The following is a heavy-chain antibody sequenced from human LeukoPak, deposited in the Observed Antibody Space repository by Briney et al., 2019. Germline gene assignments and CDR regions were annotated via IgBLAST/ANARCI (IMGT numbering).Heavy chain of an antibody. Sequence: SETLSLTCTVSGGSISSYYWSWIRQPPGKGLEWIGYIYYSGSTNYNPSLKSRVTISVDTSKNQFSLKLSSVTAADTAVYYCARFIAAKYYFGYWGQGTLVTVSS. V-gene: IGHV4-59*08. CDR2: IYYSGST. CDR1: GGSISSYY. D-gene: IGHD6-6*01. J-gene: IGHJ4*02. CDR3: ARFIAAKYYFGY.